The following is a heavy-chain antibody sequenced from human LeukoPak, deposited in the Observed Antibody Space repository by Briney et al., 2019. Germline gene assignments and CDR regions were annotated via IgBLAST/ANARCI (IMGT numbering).Heavy chain of an antibody. Sequence: GGSLRLSCAASGFTFSSYGMHWVRQAPGKGPEWVAVIWYDGSNKYYADSVKGRFTISRDNSKNTLYLQMNSLRAEDTAVYYCAKGYCSSTSCPLDYWGQGTLVTVSS. CDR1: GFTFSSYG. J-gene: IGHJ4*02. D-gene: IGHD2-2*01. CDR2: IWYDGSNK. V-gene: IGHV3-33*06. CDR3: AKGYCSSTSCPLDY.